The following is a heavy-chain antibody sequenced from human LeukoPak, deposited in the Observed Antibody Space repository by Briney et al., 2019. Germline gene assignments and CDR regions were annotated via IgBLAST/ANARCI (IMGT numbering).Heavy chain of an antibody. CDR2: ISGSSSYI. J-gene: IGHJ4*02. V-gene: IGHV3-21*01. Sequence: GGSLRLSCAASGFTFSSYSMNWVRQAPGKGLEWVSSISGSSSYIYYADSVKGRFTISRDNSKNTLYLQMNSLRAEDTAVYHCAREGDYYGSGSYYNDVNFDYWGQGTLVTVSS. D-gene: IGHD3-10*01. CDR1: GFTFSSYS. CDR3: AREGDYYGSGSYYNDVNFDY.